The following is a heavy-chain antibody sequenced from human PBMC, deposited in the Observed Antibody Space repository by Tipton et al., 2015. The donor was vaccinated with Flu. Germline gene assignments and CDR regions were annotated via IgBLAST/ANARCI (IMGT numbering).Heavy chain of an antibody. Sequence: TLSLTRTVSGGSISSGSYYWSWIRQPAGKGLEWIGRIYTSGSTNYNPSLKSRVTISVDTSKNQFSLKLSSVTAADTAVYYCARAGWLLPFNYWGQGTLVTVSS. CDR2: IYTSGST. CDR1: GGSISSGSYY. CDR3: ARAGWLLPFNY. J-gene: IGHJ4*02. V-gene: IGHV4-61*02. D-gene: IGHD3-22*01.